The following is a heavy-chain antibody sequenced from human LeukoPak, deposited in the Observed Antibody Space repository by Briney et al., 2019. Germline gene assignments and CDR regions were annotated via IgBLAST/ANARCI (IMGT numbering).Heavy chain of an antibody. CDR2: IYSGEST. CDR3: ARSMYSPKSPSCDY. J-gene: IGHJ4*02. CDR1: GFTISSSY. D-gene: IGHD1-26*01. V-gene: IGHV3-66*01. Sequence: GGCLRLSCAASGFTISSSYESWVRQAPGKGLEWVSVIYSGESTHYADSVKGRFTISRDNSKNTLYLQMNSLRAEDTAVYYCARSMYSPKSPSCDYWGQGTLVTVSS.